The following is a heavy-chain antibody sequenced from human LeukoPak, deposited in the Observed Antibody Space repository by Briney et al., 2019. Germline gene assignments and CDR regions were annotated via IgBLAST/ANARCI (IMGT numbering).Heavy chain of an antibody. D-gene: IGHD3-10*01. J-gene: IGHJ4*02. V-gene: IGHV1-46*01. CDR2: INPSGGTT. CDR1: GYTFTSYG. CDR3: ARSFAGTTGGY. Sequence: ASVKVSCKASGYTFTSYGISWVRQAPGQGLAWMGMINPSGGTTTYAQNFQGRVTMTRDTSTSTVYMELSSLTSGDTAVNFCARSFAGTTGGYWGQGTLVIVSS.